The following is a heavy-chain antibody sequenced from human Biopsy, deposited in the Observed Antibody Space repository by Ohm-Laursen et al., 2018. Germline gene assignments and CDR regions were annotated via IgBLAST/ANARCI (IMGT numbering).Heavy chain of an antibody. D-gene: IGHD5-24*01. CDR2: ISPSGATT. J-gene: IGHJ6*02. V-gene: IGHV1-46*01. Sequence: SSVKVSCKPSGNTFATYHIHWVRQAPGQGLEWMGVISPSGATTSFSQKFQGRITMTRDTSTGTVYMDLNSLGSEDTAVYYCARAGVGSDGTDSYYYGMDVWGPGNPGHRLL. CDR1: GNTFATYH. CDR3: ARAGVGSDGTDSYYYGMDV.